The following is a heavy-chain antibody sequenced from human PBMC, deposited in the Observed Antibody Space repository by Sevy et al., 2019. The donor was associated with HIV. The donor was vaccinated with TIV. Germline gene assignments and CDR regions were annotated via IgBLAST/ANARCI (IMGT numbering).Heavy chain of an antibody. D-gene: IGHD5-18*01. CDR3: VTGKYTYAGDS. CDR2: INEDGTEI. CDR1: GCTFSRYL. V-gene: IGHV3-7*01. J-gene: IGHJ5*01. Sequence: GGSLRLSCAASGCTFSRYLMRWARQSPETGLEWVANINEDGTEIYYVESVKGRFTISRDNAKNSLYLEMSSLRAEDTALYYCVTGKYTYAGDSWGQGTLVTVSS.